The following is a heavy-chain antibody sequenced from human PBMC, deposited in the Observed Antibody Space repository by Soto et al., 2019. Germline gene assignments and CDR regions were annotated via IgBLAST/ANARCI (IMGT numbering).Heavy chain of an antibody. J-gene: IGHJ4*02. Sequence: PGGSLRLSCVASGLPFSGTAMTWVRQAPGKGLEWVSSSGSGGSTNYADSVKGRFTISRDNSKNTLYLQMNSLRAEDTAVYHCAKGITTFGGDYFDYWGQGALVTVSS. D-gene: IGHD3-3*01. CDR1: GLPFSGTA. CDR3: AKGITTFGGDYFDY. CDR2: SGSGGST. V-gene: IGHV3-23*01.